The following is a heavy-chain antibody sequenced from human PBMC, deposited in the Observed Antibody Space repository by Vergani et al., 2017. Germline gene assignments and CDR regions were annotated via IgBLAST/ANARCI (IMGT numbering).Heavy chain of an antibody. D-gene: IGHD5-18*01. CDR3: ASCGTGYSYGYGSERAPFDY. Sequence: QVQLVQSGAEVKKPGSSVKVSCKASGGTFSSYAISWVRQAPGQGLEWMGGIIPIFGTANYAQKFKGRVTITADESTSTAYMELSSLRSEDTDEYYCASCGTGYSYGYGSERAPFDYWGQGTLVTVSS. V-gene: IGHV1-69*01. J-gene: IGHJ4*02. CDR2: IIPIFGTA. CDR1: GGTFSSYA.